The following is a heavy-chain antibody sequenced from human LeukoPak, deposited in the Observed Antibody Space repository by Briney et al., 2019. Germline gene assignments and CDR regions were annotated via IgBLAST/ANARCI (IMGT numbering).Heavy chain of an antibody. D-gene: IGHD3-9*01. CDR1: GYTFTSYD. CDR3: ARHTIPSNGDAFDI. V-gene: IGHV1-8*01. Sequence: ASVKVSCKASGYTFTSYDINWVRQATGQGLEWMGWMNPNSGNTGYAQKFQGRVTMTRNTSISTAYMELSSLRSEDTAVYYCARHTIPSNGDAFDIWGQGTMVTVSS. J-gene: IGHJ3*02. CDR2: MNPNSGNT.